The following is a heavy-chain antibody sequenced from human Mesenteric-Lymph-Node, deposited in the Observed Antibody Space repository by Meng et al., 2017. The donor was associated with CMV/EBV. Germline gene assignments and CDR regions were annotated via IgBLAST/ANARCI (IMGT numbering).Heavy chain of an antibody. V-gene: IGHV1-2*02. Sequence: ASVKVSCKASGYTFTGYYMHWVRQAPGQGLEWMGWINPNSGGTNYAQKFQGRVTMTRDTSISTAYMELRSLRSDDTAVYYCARGLGFLEWLLPYYYYYGMDVWGQGTTVTVSS. J-gene: IGHJ6*02. CDR2: INPNSGGT. D-gene: IGHD3-3*01. CDR1: GYTFTGYY. CDR3: ARGLGFLEWLLPYYYYYGMDV.